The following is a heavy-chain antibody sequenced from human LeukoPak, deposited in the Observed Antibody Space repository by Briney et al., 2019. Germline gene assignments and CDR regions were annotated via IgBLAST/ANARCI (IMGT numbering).Heavy chain of an antibody. V-gene: IGHV4-59*01. J-gene: IGHJ6*02. D-gene: IGHD3-22*01. CDR2: IYYSGST. Sequence: PSETLSLTCTVSGGSISRYYWSWLRQPPGKGLEWLGYIYYSGSTNYNPSLKSRVIISVDTSKNQFSLKLSPVTAADTAVYYCARDWVNDSSGYGADYYYGMDVWGQGTTVTVSS. CDR1: GGSISRYY. CDR3: ARDWVNDSSGYGADYYYGMDV.